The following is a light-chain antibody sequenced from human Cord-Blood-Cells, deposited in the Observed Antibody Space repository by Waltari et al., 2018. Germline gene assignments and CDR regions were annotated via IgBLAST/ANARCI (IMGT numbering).Light chain of an antibody. V-gene: IGKV1D-8*01. CDR1: QGSNSY. Sequence: VIWMTQSPSLLSHSPGDRVTISCRMSQGSNSYLAWYQQKPGKAPELLIYAASTLQSGVPARFSGSGSGTDFTLTISCLQSEDFATYYCQQYYSFPYTFGQGTKLEIK. J-gene: IGKJ2*01. CDR3: QQYYSFPYT. CDR2: AAS.